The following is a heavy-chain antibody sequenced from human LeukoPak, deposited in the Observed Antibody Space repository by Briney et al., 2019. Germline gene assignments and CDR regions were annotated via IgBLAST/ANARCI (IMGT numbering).Heavy chain of an antibody. V-gene: IGHV4-34*01. D-gene: IGHD3-10*01. J-gene: IGHJ5*02. CDR2: INHSGNT. CDR3: ARDAYYYGSGSYPFDP. Sequence: SETLSLTCAVYGGSFSGYYWSWIRQPPGKGLEWIGEINHSGNTNYNPSLKSRVTISVDTSKNQFSLKLNSVTAADTAVYYCARDAYYYGSGSYPFDPWGQGTLVTVSS. CDR1: GGSFSGYY.